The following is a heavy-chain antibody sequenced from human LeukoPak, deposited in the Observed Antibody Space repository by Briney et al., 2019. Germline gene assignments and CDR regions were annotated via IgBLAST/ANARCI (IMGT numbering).Heavy chain of an antibody. CDR3: AKITMATTPNY. Sequence: GGSLRLSCAASGLTFSSYAMNWVRQASGKGLEWVSGITDNGRKTYYADSVKGRFSISRDNSKNTLYLQMSDLRAEDTAVYYCAKITMATTPNYWGQGALVTVSS. V-gene: IGHV3-23*01. D-gene: IGHD3-10*01. J-gene: IGHJ4*02. CDR2: ITDNGRKT. CDR1: GLTFSSYA.